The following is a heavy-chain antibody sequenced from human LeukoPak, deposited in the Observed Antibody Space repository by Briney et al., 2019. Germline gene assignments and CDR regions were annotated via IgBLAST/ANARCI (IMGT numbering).Heavy chain of an antibody. J-gene: IGHJ6*03. V-gene: IGHV3-66*01. Sequence: GGFLRLSCAASGFTVSSKYMSWVRQAPGKGLEWVSMIYRGDLKYYADSVKGRCSISRDNSQNTLYHQMNSLKAEDTAVYYCAKRGPNGSGTYNSLYYYYMDVWGKGTKVTISS. CDR2: IYRGDLK. CDR1: GFTVSSKY. D-gene: IGHD3-10*01. CDR3: AKRGPNGSGTYNSLYYYYMDV.